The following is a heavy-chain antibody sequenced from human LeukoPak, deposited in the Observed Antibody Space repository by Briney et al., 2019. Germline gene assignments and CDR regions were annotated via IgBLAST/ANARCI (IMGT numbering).Heavy chain of an antibody. Sequence: PWESLSLSCSAPGFTFDNYAIHWVRQAPGKGLEWVSLISGEGGSTFYADSVRGRFNIPRDNTRQSLSVQMSSLRSEDTALYYCARESGISGWYDYWGQGTLVTVSS. D-gene: IGHD6-19*01. CDR2: ISGEGGST. CDR1: GFTFDNYA. V-gene: IGHV3-43*02. CDR3: ARESGISGWYDY. J-gene: IGHJ4*02.